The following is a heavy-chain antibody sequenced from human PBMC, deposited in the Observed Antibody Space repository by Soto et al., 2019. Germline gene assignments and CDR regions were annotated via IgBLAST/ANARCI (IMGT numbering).Heavy chain of an antibody. Sequence: QVTLKESGPVLVKPTETLTLTCSVAGLSLSNAKVGVSGIRQPPGKALEWLAHILSNDDKSYSTSLDRRLTISKDTSNSQVVLTMTNVDPVDSGTYYCALIKDCSRTDCFLASFDPWGQGTLVTVSS. CDR3: ALIKDCSRTDCFLASFDP. CDR1: GLSLSNAKVG. D-gene: IGHD2-2*01. V-gene: IGHV2-26*01. J-gene: IGHJ5*02. CDR2: ILSNDDK.